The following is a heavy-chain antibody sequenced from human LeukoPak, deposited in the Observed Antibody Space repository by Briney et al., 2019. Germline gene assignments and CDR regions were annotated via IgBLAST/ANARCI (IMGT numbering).Heavy chain of an antibody. J-gene: IGHJ4*02. Sequence: PGGSLRLSCAASEFTVSTNYMSWVRQAPGKGLEWVSIIYSTGGKYYADSVKARFTISRDNYKHRLYLQMNSLRGEDTAVYYCARGSDGCFAFDYWGQGIPVTLYS. CDR3: ARGSDGCFAFDY. CDR1: EFTVSTNY. V-gene: IGHV3-66*01. D-gene: IGHD5-24*01. CDR2: IYSTGGK.